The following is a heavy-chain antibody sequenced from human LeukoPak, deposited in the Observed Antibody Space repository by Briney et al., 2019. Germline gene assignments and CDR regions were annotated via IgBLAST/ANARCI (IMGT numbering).Heavy chain of an antibody. Sequence: GGSLRLSCAASGFIFSRYWMHWVRQAPGKGLVWVSHIDNDGSTTSYADSVKGRFTISRDKAKNTLYLQMNSLRAEDTAMYFCSNYGSGTGPIWGQGTMVTVSS. J-gene: IGHJ3*02. CDR3: SNYGSGTGPI. CDR2: IDNDGSTT. D-gene: IGHD1-14*01. V-gene: IGHV3-74*01. CDR1: GFIFSRYW.